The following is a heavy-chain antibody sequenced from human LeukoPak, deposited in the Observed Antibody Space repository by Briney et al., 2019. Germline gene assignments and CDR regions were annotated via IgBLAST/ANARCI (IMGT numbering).Heavy chain of an antibody. Sequence: GGPLILCWASSGFTFSSYAMSLVRQAPGKVLEWVSAIRGSAGSTYYADSVNSRFTISRDNSKNTLYLQMNSVRAEDTAVYYCAKGNWAKATGIYYFDYWGQGTLVTVSS. CDR2: IRGSAGST. CDR3: AKGNWAKATGIYYFDY. D-gene: IGHD1-1*01. CDR1: GFTFSSYA. J-gene: IGHJ4*02. V-gene: IGHV3-23*01.